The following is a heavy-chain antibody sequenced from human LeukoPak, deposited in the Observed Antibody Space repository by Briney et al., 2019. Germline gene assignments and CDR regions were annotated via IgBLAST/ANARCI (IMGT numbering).Heavy chain of an antibody. D-gene: IGHD6-6*01. CDR1: GGSISSYY. J-gene: IGHJ5*02. CDR3: ARQESRIAARPGWFDP. CDR2: IYTSGST. Sequence: SETLSLTCTVSGGSISSYYWSWIRQPAGKGLEWIGRIYTSGSTNYNPSLKSRVTISVDTSKNQFSLKLSSVTAADTAVYYCARQESRIAARPGWFDPWGQGTLVTVSS. V-gene: IGHV4-4*07.